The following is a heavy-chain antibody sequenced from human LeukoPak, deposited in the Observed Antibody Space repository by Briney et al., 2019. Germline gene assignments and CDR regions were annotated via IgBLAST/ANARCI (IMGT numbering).Heavy chain of an antibody. J-gene: IGHJ6*02. D-gene: IGHD2-21*01. CDR1: GGSISSYY. CDR2: IYYSGST. V-gene: IGHV4-59*01. Sequence: SETLSLTCTVSGGSISSYYWSWIRQPPGKGLEWIGYIYYSGSTNYNPSLKSRVTISVDTFKNQFSLKLSSVTAADTAVYYCARGTVVEVYYGMDVWGQGTTVTVSS. CDR3: ARGTVVEVYYGMDV.